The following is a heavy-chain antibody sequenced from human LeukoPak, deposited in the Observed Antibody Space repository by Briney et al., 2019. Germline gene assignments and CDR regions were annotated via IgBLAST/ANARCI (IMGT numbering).Heavy chain of an antibody. CDR2: ISDDGSQE. CDR3: ARDNYGDYGNWFDP. CDR1: GFTVSNNY. J-gene: IGHJ5*02. Sequence: GGSLRLSCAASGFTVSNNYMSWVRRAPGKGLEWVAVISDDGSQEYYADSAKGRFTISRDNSKNTLYLEMNSLRAEDTAVYYCARDNYGDYGNWFDPWGQGTLVTVSS. V-gene: IGHV3-30*03. D-gene: IGHD4-17*01.